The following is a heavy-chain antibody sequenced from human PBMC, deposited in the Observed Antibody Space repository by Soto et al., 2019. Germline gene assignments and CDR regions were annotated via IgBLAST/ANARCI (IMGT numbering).Heavy chain of an antibody. J-gene: IGHJ5*02. V-gene: IGHV1-69*13. CDR2: IIPIFGTA. CDR1: GGTFSSYA. Sequence: GASVKVSCKASGGTFSSYAISWVRQAPGQGLEWMGGIIPIFGTANYAQKFQGRVTITADESTSTAYMELSSLRSEDTAVYYCAIEGCSGGSCYSVLGYSFDPWGQGTLVTVSS. D-gene: IGHD2-15*01. CDR3: AIEGCSGGSCYSVLGYSFDP.